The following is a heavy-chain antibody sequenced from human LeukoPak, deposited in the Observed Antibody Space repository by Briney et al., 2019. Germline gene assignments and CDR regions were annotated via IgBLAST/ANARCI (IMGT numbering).Heavy chain of an antibody. Sequence: SETLSLTCAVYGGSFSGYYWSWIRQPPGKGLEWIGEINHSGSTNYNPSLKSRVTISVDTSKNQFSLKLSSVTAADTAVYYCARGHIASAGTWFDPWGQGALVTVSS. CDR3: ARGHIASAGTWFDP. J-gene: IGHJ5*02. CDR1: GGSFSGYY. CDR2: INHSGST. V-gene: IGHV4-34*01. D-gene: IGHD6-13*01.